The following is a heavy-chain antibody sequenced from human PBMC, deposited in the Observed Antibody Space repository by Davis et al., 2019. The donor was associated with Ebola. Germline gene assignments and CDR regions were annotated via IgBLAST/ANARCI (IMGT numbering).Heavy chain of an antibody. CDR1: GGSISSSSYY. J-gene: IGHJ4*02. CDR3: ARESSGWSSAFDY. D-gene: IGHD6-19*01. CDR2: INHSGST. V-gene: IGHV4-39*07. Sequence: SETLSLTCTVSGGSISSSSYYWGWIRQPPGKGLEWIGDINHSGSTNYNPSLKSRVTISVDTSKNQFSLKLSSVTAADTAVYYCARESSGWSSAFDYWGQGTLVTVSS.